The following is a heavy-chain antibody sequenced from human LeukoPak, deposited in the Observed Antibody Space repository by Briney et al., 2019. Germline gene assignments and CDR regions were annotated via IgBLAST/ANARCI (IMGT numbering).Heavy chain of an antibody. CDR3: TKDHGSGSYYFDY. CDR2: IKSKTDGGTV. V-gene: IGHV3-15*01. Sequence: GGSLRLSCAASGITFNNVCMRWVRQAPGKGLEWVGRIKSKTDGGTVDYAAPVKGRFTISRDDLKNTLYLAMNSLKTEDTAVYYCTKDHGSGSYYFDYWGQGTLVTVSS. D-gene: IGHD3-10*01. CDR1: GITFNNVC. J-gene: IGHJ4*02.